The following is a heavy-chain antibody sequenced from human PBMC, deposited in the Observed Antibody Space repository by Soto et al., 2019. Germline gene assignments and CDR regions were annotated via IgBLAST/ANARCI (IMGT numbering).Heavy chain of an antibody. Sequence: GGSLRLSCAASGFTFSSYDMHWVRQATGKGLEWVSAIGTAGDPYYPGSVKGRFTIARENAKKSLYLHMNSLRAGDTAVYYCARGARYCSSTSCSLYGMDVWGQGTTVTVSS. J-gene: IGHJ6*02. V-gene: IGHV3-13*05. CDR2: IGTAGDP. CDR3: ARGARYCSSTSCSLYGMDV. CDR1: GFTFSSYD. D-gene: IGHD2-2*01.